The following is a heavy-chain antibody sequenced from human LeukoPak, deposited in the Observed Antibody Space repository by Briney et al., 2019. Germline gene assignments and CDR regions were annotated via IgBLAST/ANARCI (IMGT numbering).Heavy chain of an antibody. J-gene: IGHJ6*03. CDR2: INPNSGGT. CDR3: ARGCSGSYLVYYYYMDV. Sequence: ASVKVSCKASGYTFTGYYMHWVRQAPGQGLEWMGWINPNSGGTNYAQKFQGRVTMTRDTSISTAYMELTRLRSDDTAVYYCARGCSGSYLVYYYYMDVWGKGTTVTISS. D-gene: IGHD3-10*02. V-gene: IGHV1-2*02. CDR1: GYTFTGYY.